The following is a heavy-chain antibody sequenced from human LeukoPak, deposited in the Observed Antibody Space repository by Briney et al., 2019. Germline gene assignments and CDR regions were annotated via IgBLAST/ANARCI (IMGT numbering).Heavy chain of an antibody. V-gene: IGHV3-48*01. CDR2: INSKSDDI. J-gene: IGHJ5*02. D-gene: IGHD3-16*01. CDR3: ARAEETTWGIDP. Sequence: PGGSLRLSCAASGFKFSSYSMNWVRQAPGKGLEWLSYINSKSDDIYHADSVKGRFTVSRDNAKNSLYLQMNNLRVEDTAVYYCARAEETTWGIDPWGQGTLVTVSS. CDR1: GFKFSSYS.